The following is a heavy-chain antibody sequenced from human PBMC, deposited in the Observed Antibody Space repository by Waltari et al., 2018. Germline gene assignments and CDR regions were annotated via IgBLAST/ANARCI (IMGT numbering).Heavy chain of an antibody. Sequence: EEQLVESGGGLVQPGGSRILSCAASGFIFSSYNMSWVRQAPGKGLEWLSYISSRSDTIFYADSVKGRFTISRDNGKNSLYLQMNSLRAEDTAVYYCARVVYAMEFDPWGQGTLVTVSS. CDR2: ISSRSDTI. J-gene: IGHJ5*02. V-gene: IGHV3-48*04. CDR3: ARVVYAMEFDP. D-gene: IGHD2-8*01. CDR1: GFIFSSYN.